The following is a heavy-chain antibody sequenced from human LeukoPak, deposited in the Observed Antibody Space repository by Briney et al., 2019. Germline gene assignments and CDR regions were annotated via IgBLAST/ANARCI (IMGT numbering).Heavy chain of an antibody. D-gene: IGHD3-22*01. J-gene: IGHJ5*02. CDR1: GGSISSGGYY. CDR2: IYYSGST. CDR3: AREVYYYDSSGYYYRYNWFDP. Sequence: PSETLSLTCTVSGGSISSGGYYWSWIRQRPGKGLEWIGYIYYSGSTYYNPSLKSRATISVDTSKNQFSLKLSSVTAADTAVYYCAREVYYYDSSGYYYRYNWFDPWGQGTLVTVSS. V-gene: IGHV4-31*03.